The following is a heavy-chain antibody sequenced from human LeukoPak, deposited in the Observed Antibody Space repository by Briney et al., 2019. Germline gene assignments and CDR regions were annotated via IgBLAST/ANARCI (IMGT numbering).Heavy chain of an antibody. J-gene: IGHJ4*02. CDR1: GFAFSSYG. D-gene: IGHD6-13*01. CDR3: ARDHEQLVSYYFDY. Sequence: GGSLRLSCAASGFAFSSYGMHWVRQAPGKGLEWVAVIWYDGSNKYYADSVKGRFTISRDKSKNTLYLQMNSLRAEDTAVYYCARDHEQLVSYYFDYWGQGTLVTVSS. V-gene: IGHV3-33*01. CDR2: IWYDGSNK.